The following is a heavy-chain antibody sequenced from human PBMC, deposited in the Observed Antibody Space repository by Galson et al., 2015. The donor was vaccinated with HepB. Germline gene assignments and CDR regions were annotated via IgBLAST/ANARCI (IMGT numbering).Heavy chain of an antibody. Sequence: SVKVSCKASGYTFTSYGISWVRQAPGQGLEWMGWISAYNGNTNYAQKLQGRVTMTTDTSTSTAYMELRSLRSDDTAVYYCARGFFGCSYGFGGDPWGQGTLVTVSS. CDR2: ISAYNGNT. CDR1: GYTFTSYG. V-gene: IGHV1-18*04. CDR3: ARGFFGCSYGFGGDP. J-gene: IGHJ5*02. D-gene: IGHD5-18*01.